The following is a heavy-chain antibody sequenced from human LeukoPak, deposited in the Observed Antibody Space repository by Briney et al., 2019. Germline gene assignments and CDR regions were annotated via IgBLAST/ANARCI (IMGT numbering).Heavy chain of an antibody. Sequence: GGSLRLSCTVSGFTVSSNSMSWVRQAPGKGLEWVSSISSSSSYIYYADSVKGRFTISRDNAKNSLYLQMNSLRAEDTAVYYCASQTEYSSSWYKGRTADYWGQGTLVTVSS. CDR1: GFTVSSNS. J-gene: IGHJ4*02. V-gene: IGHV3-21*01. CDR2: ISSSSSYI. CDR3: ASQTEYSSSWYKGRTADY. D-gene: IGHD6-13*01.